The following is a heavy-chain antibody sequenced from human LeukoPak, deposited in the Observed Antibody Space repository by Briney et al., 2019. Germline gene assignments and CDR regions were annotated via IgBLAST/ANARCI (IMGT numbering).Heavy chain of an antibody. Sequence: PSEILCLTCSVSGGSISSSYWTWSRQPAGKALDGIGRIYTGGRTNYNPSLKSRVTMSVDTSKNQFSLKLSSVTAADTAVYYCARDLGRSGSGSYSGYYYYGMDVWGQGTTVTVSS. CDR2: IYTGGRT. J-gene: IGHJ6*02. CDR1: GGSISSSY. V-gene: IGHV4-4*07. CDR3: ARDLGRSGSGSYSGYYYYGMDV. D-gene: IGHD3-10*01.